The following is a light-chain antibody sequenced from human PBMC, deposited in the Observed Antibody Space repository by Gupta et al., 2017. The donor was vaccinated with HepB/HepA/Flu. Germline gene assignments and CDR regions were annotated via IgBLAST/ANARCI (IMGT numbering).Light chain of an antibody. CDR2: WAS. V-gene: IGKV4-1*01. J-gene: IGKJ2*01. CDR1: QSVLYSSNNKNY. CDR3: QKYYSTPRT. Sequence: DIVMTQSPDSLAVSLGERATINYKSSQSVLYSSNNKNYLPWYQQKPGQPPKLLIYWASTRESGVPDRFSGSGSGTGFTLPISSLQAEDVALYYCQKYYSTPRTFGQGTKLEIK.